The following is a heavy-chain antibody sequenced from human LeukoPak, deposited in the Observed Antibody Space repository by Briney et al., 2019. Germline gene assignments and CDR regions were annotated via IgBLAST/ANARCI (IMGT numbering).Heavy chain of an antibody. V-gene: IGHV3-20*04. J-gene: IGHJ4*02. CDR3: ARGSHGGYCSSTSCPFDY. Sequence: GGSLRLSCAASGFTFDDYVMSWGRQAPGKGLEWVSGISWNGVSTGYADSVKGRFTISRDNAKNSLYLQMNRLRVEDTALYYCARGSHGGYCSSTSCPFDYWGQGTLVTVSS. D-gene: IGHD2-2*01. CDR2: ISWNGVST. CDR1: GFTFDDYV.